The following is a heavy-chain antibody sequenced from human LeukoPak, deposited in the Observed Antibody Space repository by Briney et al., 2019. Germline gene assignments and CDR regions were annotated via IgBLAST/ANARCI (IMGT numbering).Heavy chain of an antibody. CDR2: IYTSGST. Sequence: PSETLSLTCTVFRGSISSYHWNWIRQPAGKGLEWIGRIYTSGSTTCNPSLKSRVTISVDKSKNQFSLKLRSVTAADKAVYYCAREGDYYLDYWGQGTLVTVSS. V-gene: IGHV4-4*07. D-gene: IGHD2-21*02. CDR3: AREGDYYLDY. J-gene: IGHJ4*02. CDR1: RGSISSYH.